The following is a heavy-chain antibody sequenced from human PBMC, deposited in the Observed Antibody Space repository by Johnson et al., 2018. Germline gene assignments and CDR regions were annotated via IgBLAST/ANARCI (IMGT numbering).Heavy chain of an antibody. D-gene: IGHD3-3*01. V-gene: IGHV3-30*18. J-gene: IGHJ6*02. CDR1: GFTFSSHG. CDR3: AKRDFWGGYTYDGVGV. CDR2: ISHDESKK. Sequence: QVQLVQSGGGVVQPGGSLRLSCAASGFTFSSHGMHWVRKAPGKGLEGVAVISHDESKKYYADSVKGRFTLSRDNSKNTVYLQRNILRVEDTGVYYCAKRDFWGGYTYDGVGVWGQGTTVTVSS.